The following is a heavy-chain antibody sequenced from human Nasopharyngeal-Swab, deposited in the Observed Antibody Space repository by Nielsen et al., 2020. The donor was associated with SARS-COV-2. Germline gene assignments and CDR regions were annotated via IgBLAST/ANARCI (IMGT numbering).Heavy chain of an antibody. Sequence: GGSLRLSCVASGFTFSTYAMSWVRQAPGKGLEWVSAISGSGGYTFYADSVKGRFTISRDNSKNTLYLQINSLRAGDTAVYYCAKERTIFGVVIPSYDYWGQGTLVTVSS. D-gene: IGHD3-3*01. CDR2: ISGSGGYT. CDR3: AKERTIFGVVIPSYDY. J-gene: IGHJ4*02. CDR1: GFTFSTYA. V-gene: IGHV3-23*01.